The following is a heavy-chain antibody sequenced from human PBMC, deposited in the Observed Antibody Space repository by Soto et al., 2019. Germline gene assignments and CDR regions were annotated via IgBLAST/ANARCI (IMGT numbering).Heavy chain of an antibody. CDR2: MNPNSGNT. V-gene: IGHV1-8*01. CDR3: ARGSPLWNYVVWFDP. D-gene: IGHD1-7*01. J-gene: IGHJ5*02. Sequence: GASVKVSCKASGYTFTSYDINWVRQATGQGLEWMGWMNPNSGNTGYARKFQGRVTMTRNTSISTAYMELSSLRSEDTAVYYCARGSPLWNYVVWFDPWGQGTLVTVSS. CDR1: GYTFTSYD.